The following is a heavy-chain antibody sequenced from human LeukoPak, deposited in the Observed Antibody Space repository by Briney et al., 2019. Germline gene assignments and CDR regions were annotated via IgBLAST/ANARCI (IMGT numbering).Heavy chain of an antibody. CDR1: GFTFSSYG. Sequence: GGSLRLSCAASGFTFSSYGMHWVRQAPGKGLEWVAVISYDGSNKYYADSVRGRFTIFRDNSKNTLYLQMNSLRAEDTAVYYCAKDPGIAAAGTGYWGQGTLVTVSS. D-gene: IGHD6-13*01. J-gene: IGHJ4*02. CDR3: AKDPGIAAAGTGY. V-gene: IGHV3-30*18. CDR2: ISYDGSNK.